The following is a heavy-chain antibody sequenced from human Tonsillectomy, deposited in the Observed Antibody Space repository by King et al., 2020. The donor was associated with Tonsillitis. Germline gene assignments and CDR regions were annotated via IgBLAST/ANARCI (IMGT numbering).Heavy chain of an antibody. V-gene: IGHV3-66*01. CDR3: ARAGGDSSGYYYGFDY. Sequence: VQLVESGGGLVQPGGSLRLPCAASGFTVSSNYMSWVRRAPGKGLEWVSVIYIGGSTYSADSGKGRFTISRDNSKNTLYLQMNSLRAEDTAVYYCARAGGDSSGYYYGFDYWGQGTLVTVSS. D-gene: IGHD3-22*01. J-gene: IGHJ4*02. CDR2: IYIGGST. CDR1: GFTVSSNY.